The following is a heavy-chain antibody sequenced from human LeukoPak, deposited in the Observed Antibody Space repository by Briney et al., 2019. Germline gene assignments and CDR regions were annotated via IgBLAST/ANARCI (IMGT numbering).Heavy chain of an antibody. CDR1: GYTFTSYG. D-gene: IGHD2-2*01. J-gene: IGHJ4*02. CDR3: ARDSGRYCSSTSCSSFDY. V-gene: IGHV1-18*01. CDR2: ISAYNGNT. Sequence: ASVKVSCKASGYTFTSYGISWVRQAPGQGLEWMGWISAYNGNTNYAQKLQGRVTMTTDTSTSTAYMELSSLRSEDTAVYYCARDSGRYCSSTSCSSFDYWGQGTLVTVSS.